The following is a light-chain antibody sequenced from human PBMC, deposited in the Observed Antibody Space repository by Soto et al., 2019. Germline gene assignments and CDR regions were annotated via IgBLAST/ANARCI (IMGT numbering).Light chain of an antibody. CDR1: QSLLHSNGYSH. V-gene: IGKV2-28*01. CDR2: LGS. Sequence: ITKFPLSLRVSPGGTPFASCQSNQSLLHSNGYSHLAWYXQKQGQSPQXLIYLGSSRASGIPDRFSAGGSGTDVRMKISRVEPEDVGMYYGMHALQTPPTFGQGTKVDIK. J-gene: IGKJ1*01. CDR3: MHALQTPPT.